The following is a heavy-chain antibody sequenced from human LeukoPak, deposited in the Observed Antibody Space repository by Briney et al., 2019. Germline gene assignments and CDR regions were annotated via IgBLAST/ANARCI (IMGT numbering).Heavy chain of an antibody. CDR1: GSPSIRYW. CDR3: ARAYSSGWTFDY. D-gene: IGHD6-19*01. CDR2: IYPSDSDT. V-gene: IGHV5-51*01. Sequence: GEPLKISCKGTGSPSIRYWIGWVRKMPGKGLEWMGIIYPSDSDTRYSPSFQGQVSISADKSISTAYLQWSSLKASDTAMYYCARAYSSGWTFDYWGQGTLVTVSS. J-gene: IGHJ4*02.